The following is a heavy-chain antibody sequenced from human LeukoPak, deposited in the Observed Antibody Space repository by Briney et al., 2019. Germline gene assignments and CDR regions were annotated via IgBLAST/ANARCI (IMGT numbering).Heavy chain of an antibody. Sequence: ASVKVSCKASGYTFTSYAMNWVRQAPGQGLEWMGWINTNTGNPTYAQGFTGRFVFSLDTSVSTAYLQISSLKAEDTAVYYCAELVGATPGNWFDPWGQGTLVTVSS. V-gene: IGHV7-4-1*02. D-gene: IGHD1-26*01. CDR2: INTNTGNP. CDR3: AELVGATPGNWFDP. J-gene: IGHJ5*02. CDR1: GYTFTSYA.